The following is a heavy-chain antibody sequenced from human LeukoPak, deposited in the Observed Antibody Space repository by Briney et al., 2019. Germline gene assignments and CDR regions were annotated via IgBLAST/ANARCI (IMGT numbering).Heavy chain of an antibody. D-gene: IGHD6-13*01. CDR2: INHSGST. CDR3: ARGFGSSWYYFDH. V-gene: IGHV4-34*01. J-gene: IGHJ4*02. CDR1: GGSFSGYY. Sequence: SETLSLTCAVYGGSFSGYYWSWIRQPPGKGLEWIGEINHSGSTNYSPSLKSRVTMSVDTSKNQFSLKLSSVTAADTAVYFCARGFGSSWYYFDHWGQGTLVTASS.